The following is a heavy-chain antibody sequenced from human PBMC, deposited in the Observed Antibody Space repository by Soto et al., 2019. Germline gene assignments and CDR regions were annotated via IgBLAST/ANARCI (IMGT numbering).Heavy chain of an antibody. CDR2: ISYDGSNK. V-gene: IGHV3-30-3*01. D-gene: IGHD1-26*01. CDR3: ARGGSGSFKRYFDY. Sequence: ESGGGVVQPGRSLRLSCAASGFTFSSYAMHWVRQAPGKGLEWVAVISYDGSNKYYADSVKGRFTISRDNSKNTLYLQMNSLRAEDTAVYYCARGGSGSFKRYFDYWGQGTLVTVSS. J-gene: IGHJ4*02. CDR1: GFTFSSYA.